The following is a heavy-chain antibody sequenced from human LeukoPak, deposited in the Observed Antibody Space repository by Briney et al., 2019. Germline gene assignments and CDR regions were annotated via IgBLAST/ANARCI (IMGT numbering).Heavy chain of an antibody. Sequence: SQTLSLTCTVSGGSISSGTYYWNWIRQPPGKGLEWIGEINHSGSTNYNPSLKSRVTISVDTSKNQFSLKLSSVTAADTAVYYCARVGPPLRYFDWLWAFDIWGQGTMVTVSS. V-gene: IGHV4-30-4*08. CDR1: GGSISSGTYY. J-gene: IGHJ3*02. CDR3: ARVGPPLRYFDWLWAFDI. D-gene: IGHD3-9*01. CDR2: INHSGST.